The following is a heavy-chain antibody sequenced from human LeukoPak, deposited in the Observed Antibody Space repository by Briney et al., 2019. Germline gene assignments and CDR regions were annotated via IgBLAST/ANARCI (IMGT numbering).Heavy chain of an antibody. D-gene: IGHD4-17*01. J-gene: IGHJ4*02. Sequence: PGGSLRLSCAASGFTFSSNYMNWVRQAPGKGLEWVSVIYSSGSTYYADSVKGRFTISRDNSKNTLYLQMNSLRAEDTAVYYCARDLYGVSHDYWGQGTLVTVSS. V-gene: IGHV3-53*01. CDR1: GFTFSSNY. CDR2: IYSSGST. CDR3: ARDLYGVSHDY.